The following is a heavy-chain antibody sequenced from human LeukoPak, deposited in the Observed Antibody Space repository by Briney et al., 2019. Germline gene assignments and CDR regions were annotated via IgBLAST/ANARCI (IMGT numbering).Heavy chain of an antibody. CDR3: AKCRLSYGDDAFEV. Sequence: GGSLRLSCAASGFTFSNYAISWVRQAPGRGLEWVSFIAGGGGKTFYADSVKGRLTVSRDNSKNTLYLQMNSLRAEDTAVYYCAKCRLSYGDDAFEVWGQGTMVTVSS. CDR2: IAGGGGKT. D-gene: IGHD4-17*01. V-gene: IGHV3-23*01. J-gene: IGHJ3*01. CDR1: GFTFSNYA.